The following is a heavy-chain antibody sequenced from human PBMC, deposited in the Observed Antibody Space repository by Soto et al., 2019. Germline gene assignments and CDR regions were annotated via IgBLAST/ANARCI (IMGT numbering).Heavy chain of an antibody. D-gene: IGHD5-18*01. CDR2: IYYSGST. Sequence: SETLSLTCTVSGGSISSYYWSWIRQPPGKGLEWIGYIYYSGSTNYNPSLKSRVTISVDTSKNQFSLKLSSVTAADTAVYYCARMNRRYIRMKEYNGYSYGPGWYFDLWGRGTLVTVSS. CDR3: ARMNRRYIRMKEYNGYSYGPGWYFDL. V-gene: IGHV4-59*01. CDR1: GGSISSYY. J-gene: IGHJ2*01.